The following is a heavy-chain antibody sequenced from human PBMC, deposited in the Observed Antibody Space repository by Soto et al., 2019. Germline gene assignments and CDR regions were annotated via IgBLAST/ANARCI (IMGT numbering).Heavy chain of an antibody. J-gene: IGHJ6*03. D-gene: IGHD5-12*01. CDR3: ARERGGATAPLDYYYFYMDV. V-gene: IGHV1-2*02. CDR2: MNPNSGDT. Sequence: QVQLVQSGAEVKKPGASVTVSCKASGYRFSDYYLHWVRQAPGQGPEWMGWMNPNSGDTKYAQKFKGRVTMTRDTSGRTAFQELNWLKSGHTAVYYRARERGGATAPLDYYYFYMDVWGIGTTVTVSS. CDR1: GYRFSDYY.